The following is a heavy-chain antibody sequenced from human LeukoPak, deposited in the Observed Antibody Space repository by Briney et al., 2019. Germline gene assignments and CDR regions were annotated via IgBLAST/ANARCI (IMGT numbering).Heavy chain of an antibody. Sequence: PGGSLRLSCAASGFTFSSYAMSWVRQAPGKGLEWVSVISETGDVTHYADSMKGRFTISRGNIKNTLNLQMNSLRAEDTAIYYCARDSSHYLGSSDYWGQGTLVTVSS. CDR3: ARDSSHYLGSSDY. J-gene: IGHJ4*02. D-gene: IGHD6-6*01. CDR2: ISETGDVT. V-gene: IGHV3-23*01. CDR1: GFTFSSYA.